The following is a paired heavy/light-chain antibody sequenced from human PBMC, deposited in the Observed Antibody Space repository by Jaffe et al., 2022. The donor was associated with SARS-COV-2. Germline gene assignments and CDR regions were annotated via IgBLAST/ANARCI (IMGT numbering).Heavy chain of an antibody. CDR2: IYPGDSDT. Sequence: EEQLVQSGAEVKKPGESLKISCKGSGYSFTSYYILWVRQMPGKGLEWMGLIYPGDSDTRYSPSFRGQVTISADKSISTVYMQWSSLKASDSAVYYCAGRAVRGAVSDVFDLWGQGTRVTVSS. D-gene: IGHD6-19*01. CDR1: GYSFTSYY. J-gene: IGHJ3*01. V-gene: IGHV5-51*01. CDR3: AGRAVRGAVSDVFDL.
Light chain of an antibody. V-gene: IGKV3-15*01. CDR3: QQYNFWLTWT. CDR1: QSVGSN. Sequence: EIVLTQSPATLSVSPGEGATLSCRASQSVGSNLAWYQQKPGQAPRLLIYAASTRATGIPARFSGGGSGTEFTLTISGLQSEDFAVYYCQQYNFWLTWTFGQGTKVEIK. CDR2: AAS. J-gene: IGKJ1*01.